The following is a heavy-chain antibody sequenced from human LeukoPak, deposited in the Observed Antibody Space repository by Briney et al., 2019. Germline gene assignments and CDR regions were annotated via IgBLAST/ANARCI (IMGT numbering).Heavy chain of an antibody. CDR3: ARPRFPYYRLSGTDYYYMDV. CDR1: GFTFSSYG. CDR2: IRYDGSNK. V-gene: IGHV3-30*02. Sequence: GGSLRLSCAASGFTFSSYGMHWVRQAPGKGLEWVAFIRYDGSNKYYADSVKGRFTISRDNSKNTLYLQMNSLRAEDTAVYYCARPRFPYYRLSGTDYYYMDVWGKGTTVTVSS. J-gene: IGHJ6*03. D-gene: IGHD3-10*01.